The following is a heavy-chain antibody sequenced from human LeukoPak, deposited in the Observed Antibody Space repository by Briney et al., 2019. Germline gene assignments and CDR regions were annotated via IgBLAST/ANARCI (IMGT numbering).Heavy chain of an antibody. Sequence: ASVKVSCKASGYTFTSYDINWVRQATGQGLEWMGWMNPNSGNTDYAQKFQGRVTMTRNTSISTAYMELSSLRSEDTAVYYCARGSGVSYYYGSGSSDFDYWGQGTLVTVSS. CDR1: GYTFTSYD. CDR2: MNPNSGNT. J-gene: IGHJ4*02. D-gene: IGHD3-10*01. CDR3: ARGSGVSYYYGSGSSDFDY. V-gene: IGHV1-8*01.